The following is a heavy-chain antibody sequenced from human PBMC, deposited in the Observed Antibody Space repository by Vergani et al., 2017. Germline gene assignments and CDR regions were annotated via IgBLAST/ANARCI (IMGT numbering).Heavy chain of an antibody. V-gene: IGHV3-11*06. CDR1: GFTFSDYY. CDR3: ARDLFYYDSSGYYSGFFDY. J-gene: IGHJ4*02. D-gene: IGHD3-22*01. Sequence: QVQLVESGGGLVKPGGSLRLSCAASGFTFSDYYMSWIRQAPGKGLEWVSYISSSSSYIYYADSVKGRFTISRDNAKNSLYLQMNSLRAEDTAVYYCARDLFYYDSSGYYSGFFDYWGQGTLVTVSS. CDR2: ISSSSSYI.